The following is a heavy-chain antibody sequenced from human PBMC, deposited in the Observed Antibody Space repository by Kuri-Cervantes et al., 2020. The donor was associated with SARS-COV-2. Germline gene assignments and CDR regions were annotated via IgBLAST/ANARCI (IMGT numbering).Heavy chain of an antibody. D-gene: IGHD3-22*01. CDR3: AKVGYYYDSSGSTL. CDR1: GFIVSNNY. CDR2: ISGSGGST. V-gene: IGHV3-23*01. Sequence: GGSLRLSCAASGFIVSNNYMSWVRQAPGKGLEWVSAISGSGGSTYYADSVKGRFAISRDNSKNTLYLQMNSLRAEDTAVYYCAKVGYYYDSSGSTLWGQGTLVTVSS. J-gene: IGHJ4*02.